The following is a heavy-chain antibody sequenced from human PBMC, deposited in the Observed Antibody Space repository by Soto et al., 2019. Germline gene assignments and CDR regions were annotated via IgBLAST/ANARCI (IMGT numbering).Heavy chain of an antibody. J-gene: IGHJ5*02. V-gene: IGHV3-30-3*01. CDR1: GFTFSNYA. D-gene: IGHD5-18*01. Sequence: QVQLVESGGGVVQPGRSLRLTCVATGFTFSNYAMHWVRQAPGKGLEWVAVISYEGSNKYYADSVKGRFTISRDNSKNTLYLQLISLRAEDTAVFYCARGGGYTAMDLFDPWGQGTLVTVSS. CDR2: ISYEGSNK. CDR3: ARGGGYTAMDLFDP.